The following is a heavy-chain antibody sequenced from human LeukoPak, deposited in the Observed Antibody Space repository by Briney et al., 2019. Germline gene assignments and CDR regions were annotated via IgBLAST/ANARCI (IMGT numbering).Heavy chain of an antibody. CDR1: GFTVSSNY. Sequence: PGGSLRLSCAASGFTVSSNYMNWVRQVPGKGLEWVSGISASGGSTYYADSVRGRFTISRDNSKNTLYVQMNSLRDEDTAVYHCAKDQRWESPHYLDSWGQGTLVTVSS. V-gene: IGHV3-23*01. CDR3: AKDQRWESPHYLDS. CDR2: ISASGGST. D-gene: IGHD1-26*01. J-gene: IGHJ4*02.